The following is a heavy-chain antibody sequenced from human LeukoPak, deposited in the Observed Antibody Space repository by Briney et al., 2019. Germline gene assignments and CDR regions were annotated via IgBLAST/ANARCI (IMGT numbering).Heavy chain of an antibody. D-gene: IGHD6-13*01. Sequence: GGSLGLPCAASGFTFSHYAMDWVRQAPGKGLEWVSSISSSSGYIYYADSVKGRFTVSRDSAKNSLYLQMNSLGAADTAVYYCARGRITAAGTETSYPDYWGQGTLVTVSS. V-gene: IGHV3-21*06. J-gene: IGHJ4*02. CDR3: ARGRITAAGTETSYPDY. CDR2: ISSSSGYI. CDR1: GFTFSHYA.